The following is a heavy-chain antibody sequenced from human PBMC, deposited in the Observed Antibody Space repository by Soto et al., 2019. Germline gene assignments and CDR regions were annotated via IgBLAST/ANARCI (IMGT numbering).Heavy chain of an antibody. J-gene: IGHJ6*02. D-gene: IGHD6-19*01. CDR1: GFTFSSYG. CDR3: AREMSFPGIAVAGTFGRDYGMDV. Sequence: PGGSLRLSCAASGFTFSSYGMHWVRQSPGKGLEWVAVISYDGSNKYYADSVKGRFTISRDNSKNTLYLQMNSLRAEDTAVYYCAREMSFPGIAVAGTFGRDYGMDVWGQGTTVTVSS. CDR2: ISYDGSNK. V-gene: IGHV3-30-3*01.